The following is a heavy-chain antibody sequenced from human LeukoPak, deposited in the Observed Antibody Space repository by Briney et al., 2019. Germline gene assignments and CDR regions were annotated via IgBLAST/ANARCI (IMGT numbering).Heavy chain of an antibody. CDR3: AEDGIRYFDWLLSFDY. Sequence: GGSLRLSCAASGFTFSSYAMSWVRQAPGKWLEWVSAISGSGGSTYYADSVKGRFTISRDNSKNTLYLQMNSLRAEDTAVFFRAEDGIRYFDWLLSFDYWGQGTLVTVSS. J-gene: IGHJ4*02. V-gene: IGHV3-23*01. D-gene: IGHD3-9*01. CDR1: GFTFSSYA. CDR2: ISGSGGST.